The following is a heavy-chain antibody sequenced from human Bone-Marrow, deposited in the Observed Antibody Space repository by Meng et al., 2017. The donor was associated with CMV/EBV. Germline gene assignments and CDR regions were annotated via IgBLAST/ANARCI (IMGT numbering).Heavy chain of an antibody. Sequence: GGSLRLSCTASGFTFGDYAMSWVRQAPGKGLEWVGFIRSKAYGGTTEYAASVKGGFTISREDSKSIAYLQMNSLRAEDTAVYYCARDPRAYFDYWGQGTLVTVSS. J-gene: IGHJ4*02. V-gene: IGHV3-49*04. CDR2: IRSKAYGGTT. CDR3: ARDPRAYFDY. CDR1: GFTFGDYA.